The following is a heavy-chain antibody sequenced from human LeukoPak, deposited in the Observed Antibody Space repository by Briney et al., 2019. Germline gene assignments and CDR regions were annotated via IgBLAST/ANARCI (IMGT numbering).Heavy chain of an antibody. V-gene: IGHV3-30*18. CDR2: ISYDGSNK. J-gene: IGHJ6*02. CDR1: VFTFSSYG. CDR3: AKGVYDTSTGIYYYYCTIV. D-gene: IGHD2-8*01. Sequence: GGSLRLSCAASVFTFSSYGMHWVRQAPGKGLDWVAVISYDGSNKYYADSVKGRFTISRDSSKNTLYLQMNSLRAEDTAVYYCAKGVYDTSTGIYYYYCTIVWSQGTTVTVSS.